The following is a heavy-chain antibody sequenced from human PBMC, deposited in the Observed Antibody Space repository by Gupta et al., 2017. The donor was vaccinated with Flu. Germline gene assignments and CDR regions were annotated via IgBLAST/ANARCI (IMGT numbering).Heavy chain of an antibody. V-gene: IGHV1-69*06. CDR1: SNYA. J-gene: IGHJ6*03. CDR2: IIPIFGTA. Sequence: SNYAISWVRQAPGQGLEWMGEIIPIFGTANYAQKFQGRVTITADKSTSTAYMELSSLRYEDTAVYYCARGGTSRYYSYMDVWGEGTTVTVSS. CDR3: ARGGTSRYYSYMDV. D-gene: IGHD2-2*01.